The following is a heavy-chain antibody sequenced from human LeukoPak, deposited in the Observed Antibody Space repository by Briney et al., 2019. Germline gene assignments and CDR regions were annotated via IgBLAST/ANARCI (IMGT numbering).Heavy chain of an antibody. Sequence: SETLSLTCTVSGDSISGSSYTWGWIRQPPGKGLQWIGTISYSGATYYNPSLKSRVTISVDTSKNQVSLKVRSVSTTDTAVYYCASGLRYFDLYYWGQGTLVTVSS. J-gene: IGHJ4*02. D-gene: IGHD3-9*01. CDR3: ASGLRYFDLYY. V-gene: IGHV4-39*07. CDR1: GDSISGSSYT. CDR2: ISYSGAT.